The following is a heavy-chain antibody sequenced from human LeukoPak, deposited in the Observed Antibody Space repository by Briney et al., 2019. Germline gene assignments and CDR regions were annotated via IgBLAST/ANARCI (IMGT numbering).Heavy chain of an antibody. D-gene: IGHD6-13*01. Sequence: GASVKVSCKASGGTFSSYAISWVRQAPGQGLEWMGFINPSAGYTTYAQIFQGRITMTRDTSTSTVYMELSSLKSEDTAAYYCARVTSSSGTNYFEYWGQGTLVTVSS. V-gene: IGHV1-46*01. CDR1: GGTFSSYA. J-gene: IGHJ4*02. CDR3: ARVTSSSGTNYFEY. CDR2: INPSAGYT.